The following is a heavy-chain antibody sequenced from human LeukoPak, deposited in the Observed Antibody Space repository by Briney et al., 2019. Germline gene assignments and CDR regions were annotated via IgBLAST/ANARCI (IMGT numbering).Heavy chain of an antibody. V-gene: IGHV4-38-2*02. D-gene: IGHD5-18*01. CDR3: ARERYSYGPPHWFDP. Sequence: SETLSLTCTVSGYSISSGYYWGWIRQPPGKGLEWIGSIYHSGSTYYNPSLKSRVTISVDTSKNQFSLKLSSVTAADTAVYYCARERYSYGPPHWFDPWGQGTLVTVSS. J-gene: IGHJ5*02. CDR2: IYHSGST. CDR1: GYSISSGYY.